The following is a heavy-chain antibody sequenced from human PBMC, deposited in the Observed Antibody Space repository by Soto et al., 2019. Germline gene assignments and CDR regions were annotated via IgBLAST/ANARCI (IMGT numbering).Heavy chain of an antibody. CDR2: ISTTSSYI. V-gene: IGHV3-21*02. CDR3: ARDRPPRAGDPDFYYYGMDV. Sequence: EVQLVESGGGLVKPGGSLRLSCAASGFIFSSYTLNWVRQAPGKGLEWVSSISTTSSYIYYADSVKGRITVSRDNARNSLFLHMHSLRAEDTAVYYCARDRPPRAGDPDFYYYGMDVWGQGTTVTVSS. CDR1: GFIFSSYT. J-gene: IGHJ6*02. D-gene: IGHD7-27*01.